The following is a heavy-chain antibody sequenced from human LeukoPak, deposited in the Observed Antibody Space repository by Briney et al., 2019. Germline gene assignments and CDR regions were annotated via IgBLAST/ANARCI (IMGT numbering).Heavy chain of an antibody. CDR3: ARGTASMIRRMAFDI. Sequence: GRSPRLSCAASGFTFSSYGIHWVRQAPGKGLEWVAVIWYDGSNKYYADSVKGRFTISRDNSKNTLYLQMNSLRAEDTAVYYCARGTASMIRRMAFDIWGQGKMVTVSS. CDR2: IWYDGSNK. V-gene: IGHV3-33*01. D-gene: IGHD2-21*02. J-gene: IGHJ3*02. CDR1: GFTFSSYG.